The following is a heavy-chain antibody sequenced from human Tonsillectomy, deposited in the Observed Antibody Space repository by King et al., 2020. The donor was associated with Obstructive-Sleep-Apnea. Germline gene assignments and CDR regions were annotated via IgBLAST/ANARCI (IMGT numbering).Heavy chain of an antibody. J-gene: IGHJ5*02. CDR2: INEVGGER. CDR1: GFTFSSYW. D-gene: IGHD4-17*01. V-gene: IGHV3-7*03. CDR3: ARVGGPYGDYGVFRFDP. Sequence: VQLVESGGGVVQPGGSLRLSCAASGFTFSSYWMGWVRQAPGKGLEWVANINEVGGERNYVDSVKGRFTISRDNAKNSLFLQMNSLGAEDTAVYYCARVGGPYGDYGVFRFDPWGQETLVTVSS.